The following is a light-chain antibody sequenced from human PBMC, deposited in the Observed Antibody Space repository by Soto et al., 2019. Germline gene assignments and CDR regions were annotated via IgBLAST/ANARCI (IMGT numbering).Light chain of an antibody. J-gene: IGLJ2*01. CDR2: SNN. CDR3: AAWDDSLRGPV. CDR1: SSNIGTHY. Sequence: QSVPTQPPSASGTPGQRVTISWSGSSSNIGTHYVYWYQQLPGPAPKPLIYSNNQRPSGVTDRFSGSKSGNSAYLAISGRRSEDEADYYCAAWDDSLRGPVFGGGTKLTVL. V-gene: IGLV1-47*02.